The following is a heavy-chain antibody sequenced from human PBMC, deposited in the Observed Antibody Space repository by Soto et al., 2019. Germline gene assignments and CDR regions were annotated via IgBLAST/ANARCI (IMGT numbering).Heavy chain of an antibody. CDR3: VRTGDDY. CDR1: EFTFRRYP. Sequence: GGSQRLSCGASEFTFRRYPRRWVRQAPGKGLEWVATIKQDGSEKYYVDSVKGRFTISRDNAKKSLYLQMNSLRADDTALYYCVRTGDDYWGQGTLVTVSS. CDR2: IKQDGSEK. J-gene: IGHJ4*02. D-gene: IGHD3-16*01. V-gene: IGHV3-7*05.